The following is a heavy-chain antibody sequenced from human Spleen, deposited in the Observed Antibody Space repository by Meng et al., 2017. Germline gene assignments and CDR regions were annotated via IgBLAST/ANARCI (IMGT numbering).Heavy chain of an antibody. CDR1: GYTFTGYY. V-gene: IGHV1-2*06. CDR2: INPNSGGP. CDR3: AREYSYAYYFDY. J-gene: IGHJ4*02. D-gene: IGHD5-18*01. Sequence: ASVKVSCKASGYTFTGYYMHWVRQAPGQGLEWMGRINPNSGGPDYAQNFQGRVTLTRDTSISTAYMELSSLRSDDTAVYFCAREYSYAYYFDYWGQGTLVTVSS.